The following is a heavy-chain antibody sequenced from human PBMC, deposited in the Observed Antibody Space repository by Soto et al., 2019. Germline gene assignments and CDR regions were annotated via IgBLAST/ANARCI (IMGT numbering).Heavy chain of an antibody. D-gene: IGHD3-22*01. CDR2: ISSSSSYI. Sequence: RLSCAASRFTFSSYSMNWVRQAPGKGLEWVSSISSSSSYIYYADSVKGRFTISRDNAKNSLYLQMNSLRAEDTAVYYCARDEIAQYYYDSSGYDPDYWGQGTLVTVSS. CDR3: ARDEIAQYYYDSSGYDPDY. CDR1: RFTFSSYS. J-gene: IGHJ4*02. V-gene: IGHV3-21*01.